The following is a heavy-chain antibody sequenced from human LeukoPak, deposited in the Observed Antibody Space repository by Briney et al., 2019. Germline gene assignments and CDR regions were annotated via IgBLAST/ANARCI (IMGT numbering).Heavy chain of an antibody. CDR1: GFTFSSYS. V-gene: IGHV3-23*01. CDR2: SSGSGGST. D-gene: IGHD3-10*01. Sequence: GGSLRLSCAASGFTFSSYSMRWVRQAPGTVPEWVSASSGSGGSTYSADSVRGRFTISRDNSKNTLYLQMNSLRAEDTAVYYCAKDRSGGPGYYFDYWGQGTLVTVSS. CDR3: AKDRSGGPGYYFDY. J-gene: IGHJ4*02.